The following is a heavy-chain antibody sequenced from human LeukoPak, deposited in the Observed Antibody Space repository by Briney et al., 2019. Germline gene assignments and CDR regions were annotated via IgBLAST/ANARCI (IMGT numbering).Heavy chain of an antibody. Sequence: GASVKVSCKASGYTFTSYGISWVRQAPGQGLEWMGWISAYNGNTNYAQKLQGRVTRTTDTSTSTAYMELRSLRSDDTAVYYCARDSDTAYDYVWGSYRSNLDYWGQGTLVTVSS. CDR2: ISAYNGNT. CDR3: ARDSDTAYDYVWGSYRSNLDY. J-gene: IGHJ4*02. D-gene: IGHD3-16*02. CDR1: GYTFTSYG. V-gene: IGHV1-18*01.